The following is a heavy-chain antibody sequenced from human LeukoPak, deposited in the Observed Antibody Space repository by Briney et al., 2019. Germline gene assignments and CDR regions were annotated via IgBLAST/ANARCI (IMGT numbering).Heavy chain of an antibody. V-gene: IGHV4-34*01. Sequence: SETLSLTCAVYGGSFSGYYWSWIRQPPGKGLEWIGEINHSGSTNYNPSLKSRVTISVDTSKNQFSLKLSSVTAADTAVYYCARGQYYYDSSGYYYYWGQGTLVTVSS. D-gene: IGHD3-22*01. CDR1: GGSFSGYY. J-gene: IGHJ4*02. CDR2: INHSGST. CDR3: ARGQYYYDSSGYYYY.